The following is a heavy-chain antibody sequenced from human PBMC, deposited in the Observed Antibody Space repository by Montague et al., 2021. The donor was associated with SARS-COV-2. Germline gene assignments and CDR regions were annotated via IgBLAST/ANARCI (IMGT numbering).Heavy chain of an antibody. CDR1: SGPLSAYY. CDR2: INHYGQT. D-gene: IGHD1/OR15-1a*01. CDR3: ARGLDQKKGGDY. J-gene: IGHJ4*02. Sequence: SETLSLTCEVDSGPLSAYYWSWVRQPPGKGLEWIGEINHYGQTSYNPSLMSRVTLSLGTSSNPFSLKLTSVTAADTAVYYCARGLDQKKGGDYWGQGILVIVSS. V-gene: IGHV4-34*01.